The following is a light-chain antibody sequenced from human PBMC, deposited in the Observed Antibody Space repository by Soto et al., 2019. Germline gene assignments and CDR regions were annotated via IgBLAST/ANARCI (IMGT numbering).Light chain of an antibody. CDR3: CSYAGSSTFYCV. V-gene: IGLV2-23*02. CDR1: SSDVGSYNL. CDR2: EVN. Sequence: QSALTQPASVSGTPGQSITISCTGTSSDVGSYNLVSWYQQNPGKAPKLMIYEVNNRPSGVSNRFSGSKSGNTASLTISGLQAEDESDYYCCSYAGSSTFYCVFGGGTKLTVL. J-gene: IGLJ3*02.